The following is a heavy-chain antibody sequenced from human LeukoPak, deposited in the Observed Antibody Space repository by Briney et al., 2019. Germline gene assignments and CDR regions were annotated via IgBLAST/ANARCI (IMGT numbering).Heavy chain of an antibody. J-gene: IGHJ4*02. D-gene: IGHD2-15*01. CDR1: GYTLAELS. Sequence: ASVKVSCKVSGYTLAELSMHWVRQAPGKGLEWMGGFDPEDGETIYARKFQGRVTMTEDTSTDTAYMELSSLRSEDTAVYYCATPRPCSGGSCYSDPLFDYWGQGTLVTVSS. CDR3: ATPRPCSGGSCYSDPLFDY. V-gene: IGHV1-24*01. CDR2: FDPEDGET.